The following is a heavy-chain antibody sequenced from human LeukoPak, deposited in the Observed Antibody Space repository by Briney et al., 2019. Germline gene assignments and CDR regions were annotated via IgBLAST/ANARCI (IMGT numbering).Heavy chain of an antibody. V-gene: IGHV1-46*01. CDR3: ARDLVSGSYSVGVDY. Sequence: ASVKVSCKASGYTFSSYYMHWVRQAPGQGLEWMGIINPSGGSTSYAQKFQGRVTMTRDTSTSTVYMELSSLRSEDTAVYYCARDLVSGSYSVGVDYWGQGTLFTVSS. D-gene: IGHD1-26*01. CDR2: INPSGGST. J-gene: IGHJ4*02. CDR1: GYTFSSYY.